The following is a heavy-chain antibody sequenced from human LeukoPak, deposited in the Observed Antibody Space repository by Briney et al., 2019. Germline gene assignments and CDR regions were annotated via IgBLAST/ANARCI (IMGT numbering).Heavy chain of an antibody. CDR2: IYYSGST. Sequence: PSETLSLTCTVSGGSISSGDYYWSWIRQPPGKGLEWIGYIYYSGSTYYNPSLKSRVTISVDTSKNQFSLKPSSVTAADTAVYYCARGDPGVIITPFDYWGQGTLVTVSS. V-gene: IGHV4-30-4*01. J-gene: IGHJ4*02. CDR1: GGSISSGDYY. CDR3: ARGDPGVIITPFDY. D-gene: IGHD3-10*01.